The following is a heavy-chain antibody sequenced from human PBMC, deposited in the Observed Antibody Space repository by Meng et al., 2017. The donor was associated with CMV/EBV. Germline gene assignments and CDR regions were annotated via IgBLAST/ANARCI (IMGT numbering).Heavy chain of an antibody. CDR3: ARVWDSGWDY. CDR2: INHSGST. CDR1: GGFFSGYY. V-gene: IGHV4-34*01. J-gene: IGHJ4*02. D-gene: IGHD3-22*01. Sequence: QVQLQHWGGGLLKPSETLLLSCAVYGGFFSGYYWSWIRQPAEKGQEWIGEINHSGSTNYNPSLKSRVTISVDTSKNQFSLKLSSVTAADTAVYYCARVWDSGWDYWGQGTLVTVSS.